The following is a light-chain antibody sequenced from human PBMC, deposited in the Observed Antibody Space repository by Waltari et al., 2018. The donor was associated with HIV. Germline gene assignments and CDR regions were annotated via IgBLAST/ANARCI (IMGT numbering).Light chain of an antibody. CDR3: QQYYTLPLT. CDR1: KSVLFTSNDKNY. J-gene: IGKJ4*01. V-gene: IGKV4-1*01. Sequence: DIKLPQSPDSLTVSLGDGATINCNSTKSVLFTSNDKNYLAWYQQKPGQPPKLLLYWASTQESGVPDRFSGSGSGTEFTLTIDSLQAEDVAVYYCQQYYTLPLTFGGGTKVEIK. CDR2: WAS.